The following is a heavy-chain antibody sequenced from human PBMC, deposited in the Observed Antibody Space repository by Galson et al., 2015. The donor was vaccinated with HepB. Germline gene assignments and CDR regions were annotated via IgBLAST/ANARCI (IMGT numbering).Heavy chain of an antibody. V-gene: IGHV3-23*01. CDR3: AKDGVAGCGWYSDY. J-gene: IGHJ4*02. CDR1: GFTFSSYA. Sequence: SLRLSCAASGFTFSSYAMSWVRRAPGKGLQWLSIISSSGDLRRYADSVKGRFTISRDNSKSALYLQMNSLTADDTAVYYCAKDGVAGCGWYSDYWGQGTLVTVSS. D-gene: IGHD6-19*01. CDR2: ISSSGDLR.